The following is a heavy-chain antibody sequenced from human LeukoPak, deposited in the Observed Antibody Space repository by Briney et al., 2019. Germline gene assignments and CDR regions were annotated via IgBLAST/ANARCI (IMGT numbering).Heavy chain of an antibody. V-gene: IGHV3-33*08. J-gene: IGHJ1*01. CDR3: ARKGSSWSEYFQH. CDR1: GFTFSSYG. CDR2: IWYGGSNK. Sequence: GRSLRLSCAASGFTFSSYGMHWVRQAPGKGLEWVAVIWYGGSNKYYADSVKGRFTISRDNAKNSLYLQMNSLRAEDTAVYYCARKGSSWSEYFQHWGQGTLVTVSS. D-gene: IGHD6-13*01.